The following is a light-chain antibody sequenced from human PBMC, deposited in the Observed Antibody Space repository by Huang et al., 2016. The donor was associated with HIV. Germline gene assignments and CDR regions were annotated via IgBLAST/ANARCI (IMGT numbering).Light chain of an antibody. CDR3: QQSNSYPYT. CDR1: QSISSW. CDR2: KAS. Sequence: DIQIAQSPSTLSASVGDRVTITCRASQSISSWLAWYQQIPGKAPKLLLYKASSLESGVPSRFNGSGSGTEFTLTIRSLQPGDFATYYCQQSNSYPYTFGQGTKLEIK. J-gene: IGKJ2*01. V-gene: IGKV1-5*03.